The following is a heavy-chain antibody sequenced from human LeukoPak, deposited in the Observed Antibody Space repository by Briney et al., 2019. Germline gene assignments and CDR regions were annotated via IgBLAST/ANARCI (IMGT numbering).Heavy chain of an antibody. CDR3: ARGYYYDPGHFDY. V-gene: IGHV3-48*04. Sequence: PGGSLGLFCAASGFTFSSYSMNWVRQAPGKGQEWVSYISSSRSTIYYADSVKGRFTISRDNAKNSLYLQMNSLRAEDTTVYYCARGYYYDPGHFDYWGQGTLVTVSS. CDR1: GFTFSSYS. D-gene: IGHD3-22*01. J-gene: IGHJ4*02. CDR2: ISSSRSTI.